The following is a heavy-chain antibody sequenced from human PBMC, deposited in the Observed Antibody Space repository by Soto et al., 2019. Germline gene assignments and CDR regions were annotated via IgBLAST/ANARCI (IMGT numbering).Heavy chain of an antibody. J-gene: IGHJ6*02. CDR2: IIPIFGTA. D-gene: IGHD3-3*01. CDR1: GGTFSSYA. V-gene: IGHV1-69*06. CDR3: ARAGITIFGGVANYYYYGMDV. Sequence: SVKVSCKASGGTFSSYAISWVRQAPGQGLEWMGGIIPIFGTANYAQKFQGRVTITADKSTSTAYMELSSLRSEDTAVYYCARAGITIFGGVANYYYYGMDVWGQGTTVTVSS.